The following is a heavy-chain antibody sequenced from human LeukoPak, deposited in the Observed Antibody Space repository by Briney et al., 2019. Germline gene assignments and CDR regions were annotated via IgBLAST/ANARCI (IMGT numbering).Heavy chain of an antibody. V-gene: IGHV1-2*02. J-gene: IGHJ6*02. D-gene: IGHD2-2*01. Sequence: ASVKVSCKASGYTLTDHHVSWVRQAPGQGLEWMGWINPNSGGTNYAQKFQGRVTMTRDTSISTAYMELSRLRSDDTAVYYCARDTLYCSSTSCYSGIHGMDVWGQGTTVTVSS. CDR1: GYTLTDHH. CDR3: ARDTLYCSSTSCYSGIHGMDV. CDR2: INPNSGGT.